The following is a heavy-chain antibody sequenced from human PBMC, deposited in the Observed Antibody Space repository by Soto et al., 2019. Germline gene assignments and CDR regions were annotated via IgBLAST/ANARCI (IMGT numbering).Heavy chain of an antibody. CDR2: ISSSSSYI. V-gene: IGHV3-21*01. CDR1: GFTFSSYS. J-gene: IGHJ5*02. Sequence: PGGSLRLSCAASGFTFSSYSMNWVRQAPGKGLEWVSSISSSSSYIYYADSVKGRFTISRDNAKNSLYLQMNSLRAEDTAVYYCARGSTLGVIAYNWFDPWGQGTLVTVSS. D-gene: IGHD2-21*01. CDR3: ARGSTLGVIAYNWFDP.